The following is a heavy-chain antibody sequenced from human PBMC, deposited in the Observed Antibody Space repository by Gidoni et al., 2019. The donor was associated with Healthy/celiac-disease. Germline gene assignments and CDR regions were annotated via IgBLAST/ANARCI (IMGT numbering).Heavy chain of an antibody. D-gene: IGHD2-2*01. CDR2: IYYSGST. Sequence: QLQLQESGPGLVKPSETLSLTCTVSGGSISSSSYYWGWIRQPPGKGLEWIGSIYYSGSTYYNPSLKSRVTISVDTSKNQFSLKLSSVTAADTAVYYCASPPDIVVVPAARGAFDIWGQGTMVTVSS. CDR1: GGSISSSSYY. CDR3: ASPPDIVVVPAARGAFDI. V-gene: IGHV4-39*01. J-gene: IGHJ3*02.